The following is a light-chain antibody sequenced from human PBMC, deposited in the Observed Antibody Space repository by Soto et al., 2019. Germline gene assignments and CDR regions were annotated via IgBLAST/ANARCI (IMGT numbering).Light chain of an antibody. CDR2: AAS. CDR3: QQSYSTSFPWT. J-gene: IGKJ1*01. CDR1: QSISSY. Sequence: DIQMTQSPSSLSASVGDRVTITCRASQSISSYLNWYQQKPGKAPKLLIYAASSLQSGVPSRFSGSGSGTDFTLAISSLHPEDFATYYCQQSYSTSFPWTFGQVTKVEIK. V-gene: IGKV1-39*01.